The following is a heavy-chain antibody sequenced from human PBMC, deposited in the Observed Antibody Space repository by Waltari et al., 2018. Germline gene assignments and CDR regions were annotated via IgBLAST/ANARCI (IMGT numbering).Heavy chain of an antibody. J-gene: IGHJ4*02. V-gene: IGHV1-8*03. CDR2: VNPNSGNT. CDR3: ALHTFGGVIVDY. Sequence: QVQLVQSGAEVKKPGASVKVSCKASGYTFTSYDINWVRQATGQGLEWMGWVNPNSGNTGYAQKSQGRVTITRTTAIRTAYMELSSLRSEDTAVYYWALHTFGGVIVDYWGQGTLVTVSS. CDR1: GYTFTSYD. D-gene: IGHD3-16*02.